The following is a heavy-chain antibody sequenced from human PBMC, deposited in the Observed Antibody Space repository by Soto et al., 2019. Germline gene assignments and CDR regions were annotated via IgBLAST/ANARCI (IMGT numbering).Heavy chain of an antibody. CDR3: VCGGNFFVY. CDR2: LDQDGSER. Sequence: EVQLVESGGGLVQPGGSLRLSCAASGFTFSTYWMTWVRRPPGKGLEWVAYLDQDGSERYYVDSVRGRFTISRDNAKNSLYLQMNSLRAEDTAVYYCVCGGNFFVYWGQGTLVTVSP. CDR1: GFTFSTYW. V-gene: IGHV3-7*01. D-gene: IGHD3-16*01. J-gene: IGHJ4*02.